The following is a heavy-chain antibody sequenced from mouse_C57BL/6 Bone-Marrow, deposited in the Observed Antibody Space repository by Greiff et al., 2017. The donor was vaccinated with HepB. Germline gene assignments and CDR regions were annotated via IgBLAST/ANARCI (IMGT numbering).Heavy chain of an antibody. CDR2: INYDGSST. D-gene: IGHD1-1*01. Sequence: EVKLVESEGGLVQPGSSMKLSCTASGFTFSDYYMAWVRQVPEKGLEWVANINYDGSSTYYLDSLKSRFIISRDNAKNILYLQMSSLKSEDTATYYCARDRHYYGSNWYFDVWGTGTTVTVSS. J-gene: IGHJ1*03. CDR3: ARDRHYYGSNWYFDV. CDR1: GFTFSDYY. V-gene: IGHV5-16*01.